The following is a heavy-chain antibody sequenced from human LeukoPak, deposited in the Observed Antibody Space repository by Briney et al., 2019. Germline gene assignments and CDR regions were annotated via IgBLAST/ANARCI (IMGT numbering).Heavy chain of an antibody. D-gene: IGHD4-11*01. J-gene: IGHJ6*03. CDR3: ARGRVSSSTWYSTYYYFFYMDF. V-gene: IGHV4-59*10. CDR2: IYTSGST. CDR1: GGSFSGYY. Sequence: SETLSLTCAVYGGSFSGYYWSWIRQPAGKGLEWIGRIYTSGSTNYNPSLNGRVSISRDTSNNFFSLRLRSVTAADTAVYFCARGRVSSSTWYSTYYYFFYMDFWGKGTTVTVSS.